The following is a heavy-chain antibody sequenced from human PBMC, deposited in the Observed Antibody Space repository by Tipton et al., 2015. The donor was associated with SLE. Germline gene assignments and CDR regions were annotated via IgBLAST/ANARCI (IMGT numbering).Heavy chain of an antibody. CDR2: IYYSGST. J-gene: IGHJ5*02. CDR1: GGSISSSSYY. D-gene: IGHD4-23*01. CDR3: ARTFPYGGFDP. V-gene: IGHV4-39*07. Sequence: TLSLTCTVSGGSISSSSYYWGWICQPPGKGLEWIGSIYYSGSTYYNPSLKSRVTISVDTSKNQFSLKLSSVTAADTAVYYCARTFPYGGFDPWGQGTLVTVSS.